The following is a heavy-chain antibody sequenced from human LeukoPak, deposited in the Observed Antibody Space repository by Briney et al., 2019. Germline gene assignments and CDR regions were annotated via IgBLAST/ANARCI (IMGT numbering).Heavy chain of an antibody. CDR2: ISGSGGST. CDR3: ARTDCSGGSCYSGGFAY. V-gene: IGHV3-23*01. CDR1: GGSFSGYY. Sequence: PSETLSLTCAVYGGSFSGYYWSWVRQAPGKGLEWVSAISGSGGSTYYADSVKGRFTISRDNSKNTLYLQMNSLRAEDTAVYYCARTDCSGGSCYSGGFAYWGQGTLVTVSS. D-gene: IGHD2-15*01. J-gene: IGHJ4*02.